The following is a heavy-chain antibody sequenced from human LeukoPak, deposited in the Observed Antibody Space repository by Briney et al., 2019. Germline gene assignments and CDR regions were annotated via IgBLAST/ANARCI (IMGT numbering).Heavy chain of an antibody. CDR3: AKWFLPIAPAGTEVF. CDR2: IQFDGSNQ. D-gene: IGHD6-13*01. Sequence: PGGSLRLSCAASGFTFSSYGMHWVRQAPGKGLEWVTFIQFDGSNQYYADSVKGRFTISRDNSKNTLSLHMNSLRAEDTALYYCAKWFLPIAPAGTEVFWGQGTLVTVSS. J-gene: IGHJ4*02. V-gene: IGHV3-30*02. CDR1: GFTFSSYG.